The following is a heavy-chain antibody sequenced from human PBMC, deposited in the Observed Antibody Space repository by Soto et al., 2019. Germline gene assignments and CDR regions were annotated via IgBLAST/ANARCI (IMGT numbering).Heavy chain of an antibody. V-gene: IGHV1-18*04. Sequence: ASVKVSCKASGYTFTSYGISWVRRAPGQGLEWMGWISAYNGNTNCAQKLQGRVTMTTDIYTSTAYMELRSLRSDDTAVYYCARVMGMVRGVNSAPWFDPWGQGTLVTVSS. D-gene: IGHD3-10*01. J-gene: IGHJ5*02. CDR3: ARVMGMVRGVNSAPWFDP. CDR2: ISAYNGNT. CDR1: GYTFTSYG.